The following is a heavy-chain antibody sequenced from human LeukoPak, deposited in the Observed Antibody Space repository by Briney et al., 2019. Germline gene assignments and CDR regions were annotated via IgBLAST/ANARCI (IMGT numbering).Heavy chain of an antibody. CDR1: GYTFTSYG. Sequence: ASVKVSCKASGYTFTSYGISWVRQAPGQGLEWMGWISAYNGNTNYAQKLQGRVTMTTDTSTSTAYMELRSLRSDDTAVYYCARDGYCSGGSCCNYYYYMDVWGKGTTVTVSS. CDR2: ISAYNGNT. D-gene: IGHD2-15*01. CDR3: ARDGYCSGGSCCNYYYYMDV. J-gene: IGHJ6*03. V-gene: IGHV1-18*01.